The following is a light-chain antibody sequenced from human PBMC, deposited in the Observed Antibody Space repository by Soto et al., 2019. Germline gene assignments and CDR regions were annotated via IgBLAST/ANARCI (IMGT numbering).Light chain of an antibody. Sequence: QSALTQPASVSGSPGQSITISCTGTSSDVGGYNYVSWYQQHPGKAPKLMIYDVSNRPSGVSSRFSGSKSGNTASLTISGLQAEDEADYYCSSYTSSDPQGYVFGTGTQLTVL. CDR2: DVS. V-gene: IGLV2-14*01. CDR3: SSYTSSDPQGYV. CDR1: SSDVGGYNY. J-gene: IGLJ1*01.